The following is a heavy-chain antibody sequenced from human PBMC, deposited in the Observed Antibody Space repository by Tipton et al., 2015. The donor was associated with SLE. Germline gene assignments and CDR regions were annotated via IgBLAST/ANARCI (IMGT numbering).Heavy chain of an antibody. J-gene: IGHJ4*02. CDR2: INHSGST. Sequence: TLSLTCAVYGGSFSGYYWSWICQPPGKGLEWIGEINHSGSTNYNPSLKSRVTISVDTSKNQFSLKLSSVTAADTAVYYCASLGDCSSTSRYLFDYWGQGTLVTVSS. CDR3: ASLGDCSSTSRYLFDY. D-gene: IGHD2-2*01. CDR1: GGSFSGYY. V-gene: IGHV4-34*01.